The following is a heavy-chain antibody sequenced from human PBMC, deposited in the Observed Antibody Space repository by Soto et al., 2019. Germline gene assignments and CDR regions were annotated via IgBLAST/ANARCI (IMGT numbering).Heavy chain of an antibody. CDR3: ARIVVVPAALNWFDP. CDR2: INHSGST. CDR1: GGSFSGYY. V-gene: IGHV4-34*01. Sequence: QVQLQQWGAGLLKPSETLSLTCAVYGGSFSGYYWSWSRQPPGKGLEWIGEINHSGSTNYNPSLKSRVTISVDTSKNQFSLTLSSVTAADTAVYYCARIVVVPAALNWFDPWCEGTLVTVSS. J-gene: IGHJ5*02. D-gene: IGHD2-2*01.